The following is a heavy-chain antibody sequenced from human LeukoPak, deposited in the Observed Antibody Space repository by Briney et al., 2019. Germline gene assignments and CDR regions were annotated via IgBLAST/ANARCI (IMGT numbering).Heavy chain of an antibody. J-gene: IGHJ4*02. Sequence: GGSLRLSCVASGFAFSSYAMNWVRQAPGKGLEWVSGINWNGGSTGYADSVKGRFTISRDDAKNSLYLQMNSLRAEDTALYYCARGIAYSYGPPTLYYFDYWGQGTLVTVSS. CDR3: ARGIAYSYGPPTLYYFDY. D-gene: IGHD5-18*01. CDR1: GFAFSSYA. CDR2: INWNGGST. V-gene: IGHV3-20*04.